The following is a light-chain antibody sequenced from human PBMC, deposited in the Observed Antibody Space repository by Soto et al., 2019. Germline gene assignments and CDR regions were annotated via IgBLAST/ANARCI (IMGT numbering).Light chain of an antibody. CDR3: SQARQTPRT. Sequence: DIVMTQSPLSLPVTPGEPASISCRSSQSLLHSNGYNYLDWYLQKPGQSPQLLIYLGSNRASGVPDRFSGSGSGTDFTLKISRVEAEDVGVYYCSQARQTPRTFGQGTKVEIK. CDR1: QSLLHSNGYNY. CDR2: LGS. J-gene: IGKJ1*01. V-gene: IGKV2-28*01.